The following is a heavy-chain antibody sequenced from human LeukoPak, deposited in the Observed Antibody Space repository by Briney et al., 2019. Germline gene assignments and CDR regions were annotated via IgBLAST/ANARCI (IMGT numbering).Heavy chain of an antibody. J-gene: IGHJ4*02. CDR1: GGSFNGYY. CDR2: INHSGST. V-gene: IGHV4-34*01. D-gene: IGHD3-22*01. Sequence: SETLSLTCAVYGGSFNGYYWSWIRQPPGKGLEWIGEINHSGSTNYNPSLKSRVTISVDTSKNQFSLKLSSVTAADTAVYYCAREWARVYYDSSGYYRPPYFDYWGQGTLVTVSS. CDR3: AREWARVYYDSSGYYRPPYFDY.